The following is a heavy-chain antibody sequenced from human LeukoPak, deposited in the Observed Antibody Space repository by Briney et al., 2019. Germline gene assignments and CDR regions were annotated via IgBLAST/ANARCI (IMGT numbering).Heavy chain of an antibody. J-gene: IGHJ6*02. Sequence: SETLSLTCTVSGGSFSSYYWSWIRQPPGKGLEWIGYIYYSGSTNYNPSLKSRVTISVDTSKNQFSLKLGSVTAADTAVYYCARVGTMVRGTRYGMDVWGQGTTVTVSS. CDR2: IYYSGST. D-gene: IGHD3-10*01. CDR1: GGSFSSYY. V-gene: IGHV4-59*01. CDR3: ARVGTMVRGTRYGMDV.